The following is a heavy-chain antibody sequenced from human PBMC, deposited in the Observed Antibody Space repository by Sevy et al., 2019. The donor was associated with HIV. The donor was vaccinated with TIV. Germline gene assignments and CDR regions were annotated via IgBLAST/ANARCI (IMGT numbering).Heavy chain of an antibody. J-gene: IGHJ6*03. Sequence: ASVKVSCKASGGTFSSYAISWVRQAPGQGLEWMGGIIPIFGTANYAQKFQGRVTITADKSTSTEDMELSSLRSEDTAVYYCARSIAARPDFYYYYYYMDVWGKETTVTVSS. CDR3: ARSIAARPDFYYYYYYMDV. V-gene: IGHV1-69*06. CDR2: IIPIFGTA. D-gene: IGHD6-6*01. CDR1: GGTFSSYA.